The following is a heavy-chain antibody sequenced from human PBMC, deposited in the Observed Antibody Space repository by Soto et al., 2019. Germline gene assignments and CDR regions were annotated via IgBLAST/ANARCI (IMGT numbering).Heavy chain of an antibody. CDR2: IYPGDSDT. V-gene: IGHV5-51*01. J-gene: IGHJ4*02. CDR3: ARPRLIGDSVDY. D-gene: IGHD4-17*01. CDR1: GCRFTSYW. Sequence: PGESLKISCQGSGCRFTSYWIGWVRQMPGKGLEWMGIIYPGDSDTRYSPSFQGQATISADKSISTAYLQWSSLKASDTAMYYCARPRLIGDSVDYWGQGTLVTVSS.